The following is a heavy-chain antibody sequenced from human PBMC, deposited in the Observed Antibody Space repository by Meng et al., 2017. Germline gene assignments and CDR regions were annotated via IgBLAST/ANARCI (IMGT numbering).Heavy chain of an antibody. D-gene: IGHD3-16*02. CDR1: GWSFSGYY. CDR2: INHSGST. V-gene: IGHV4-34*01. Sequence: QVQLQQWGAGLLQPSEALSPTCAVYGWSFSGYYWSWIRQPPGKGLEWIGEINHSGSTNYNPSLKSRVTISVDTSKNQFSLKLSSVTAADTAVYYCARGRSMTTFGGVIAGVFFDYWGQGTLVTVSS. J-gene: IGHJ4*02. CDR3: ARGRSMTTFGGVIAGVFFDY.